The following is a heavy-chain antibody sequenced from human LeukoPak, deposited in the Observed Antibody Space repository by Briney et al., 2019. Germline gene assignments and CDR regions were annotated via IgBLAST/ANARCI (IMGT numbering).Heavy chain of an antibody. D-gene: IGHD3-16*01. CDR1: GFTFSSYG. CDR2: ISYDGSNK. J-gene: IGHJ6*02. CDR3: AKDLYEAGPMRYYYYGMDV. Sequence: GRSLRLSCAASGFTFSSYGMHWVRQAPGKGLEWVAVISYDGSNKYYADSVKGRFTISRDNSKNMLYLQMNSLRAEDTAVYYCAKDLYEAGPMRYYYYGMDVWGQGTTVTVSS. V-gene: IGHV3-30*18.